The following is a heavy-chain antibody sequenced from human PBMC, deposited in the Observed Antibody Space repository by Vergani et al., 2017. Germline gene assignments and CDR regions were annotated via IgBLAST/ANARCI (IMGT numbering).Heavy chain of an antibody. CDR1: GFTFSTYA. J-gene: IGHJ4*02. CDR2: LTGGGGST. V-gene: IGHV3-23*01. Sequence: EVQLLESGGSLKQPGGSVRLSCAASGFTFSTYAMHWVRQAPGKGLEWVSALTGGGGSTYYADSFKGRFIISRDNSRDTLYLQMNSLRPEDTATYYCVKEAIVDYGFYFDHWGQGVLVTVSS. D-gene: IGHD4-17*01. CDR3: VKEAIVDYGFYFDH.